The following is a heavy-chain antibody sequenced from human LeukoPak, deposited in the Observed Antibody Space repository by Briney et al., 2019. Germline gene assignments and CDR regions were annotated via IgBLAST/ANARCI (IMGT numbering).Heavy chain of an antibody. CDR1: GGTFSSYA. CDR2: IIPIFGTA. CDR3: ASNPLYCGGDCYSTYYFDC. D-gene: IGHD2-21*02. J-gene: IGHJ4*02. V-gene: IGHV1-69*05. Sequence: SVKVSCKASGGTFSSYAISWVRQAPGQGLEWMGRIIPIFGTANYAQKFQGRVTITTDESTSTAYMELSSLRSEDTAVYYCASNPLYCGGDCYSTYYFDCWGQGTLVTVSS.